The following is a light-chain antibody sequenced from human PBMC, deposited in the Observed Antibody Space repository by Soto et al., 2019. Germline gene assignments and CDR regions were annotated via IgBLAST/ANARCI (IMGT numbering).Light chain of an antibody. V-gene: IGLV1-51*01. Sequence: QSVLPQPPSVSSSPRQKVTLPCSGSSSNIRNNYVSWYQQLPGAAPKLLIYDNNKRPSGIPDRFSGSKSGTSATLGITGLQTGDEADYYCGTWDSSLSAYVFGTGTKV. CDR1: SSNIRNNY. CDR2: DNN. CDR3: GTWDSSLSAYV. J-gene: IGLJ1*01.